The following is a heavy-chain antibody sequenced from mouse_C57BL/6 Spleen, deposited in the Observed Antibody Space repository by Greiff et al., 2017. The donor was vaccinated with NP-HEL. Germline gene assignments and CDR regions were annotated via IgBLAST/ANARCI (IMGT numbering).Heavy chain of an antibody. Sequence: QVQLKQSGAELVKPGASVKLSCKASGYTFTEYTIHWVKQRSGQGLEWIGWFYPGSGSIKYNEKFKDKATLTADKSSSPVYMELSRLTSEDSAVYFCARHEDPLYGNYEGNYFDYWGQGTTLTVSS. CDR2: FYPGSGSI. D-gene: IGHD2-1*01. CDR1: GYTFTEYT. J-gene: IGHJ2*01. V-gene: IGHV1-62-2*01. CDR3: ARHEDPLYGNYEGNYFDY.